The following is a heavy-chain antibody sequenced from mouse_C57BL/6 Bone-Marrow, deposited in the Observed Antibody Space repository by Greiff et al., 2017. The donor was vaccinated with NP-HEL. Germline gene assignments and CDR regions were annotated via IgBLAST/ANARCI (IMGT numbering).Heavy chain of an antibody. CDR2: ISSGSSTI. Sequence: EVQLVESGGGLVKPGGSLKLSCAASGFTFSDYGMHWVRQAPEKGLEWVAYISSGSSTIYYADTVKGRFTLSRDNAKNTLFLQMTSLRSEDTAMYYCATKGIRDYFGSSYVYFDVWGTGTTVTVSS. CDR1: GFTFSDYG. J-gene: IGHJ1*03. V-gene: IGHV5-17*01. D-gene: IGHD1-1*01. CDR3: ATKGIRDYFGSSYVYFDV.